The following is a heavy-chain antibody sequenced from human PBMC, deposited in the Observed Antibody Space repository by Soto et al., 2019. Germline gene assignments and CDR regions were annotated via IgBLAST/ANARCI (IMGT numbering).Heavy chain of an antibody. J-gene: IGHJ4*02. V-gene: IGHV4-39*01. D-gene: IGHD3-10*01. CDR1: GDSISSGHYH. CDR3: VRSYSDGFYNYMVRGVPSYHDH. CDR2: VFHTGST. Sequence: SETLSLTCTVSGDSISSGHYHWGWIRQPSGKGLEWIGSVFHTGSTYDNPSLKSRVTISVNLSKNQFSLKLSSVTAADTAIYYCVRSYSDGFYNYMVRGVPSYHDHWGRG.